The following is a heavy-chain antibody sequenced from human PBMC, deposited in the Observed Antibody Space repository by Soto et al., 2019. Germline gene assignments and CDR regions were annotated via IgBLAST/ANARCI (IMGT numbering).Heavy chain of an antibody. CDR1: GGSISSSSYY. J-gene: IGHJ6*02. D-gene: IGHD6-13*01. CDR2: IYYSGST. V-gene: IGHV4-39*01. CDR3: ARHSPLYSSSWFNYYGMDV. Sequence: NPSETLSLTCTVSGGSISSSSYYWGWIRQPPGKGLEWIGSIYYSGSTYYNPSLKSRVTISVDTSKNQFSLKLSSVTAADTAVYYCARHSPLYSSSWFNYYGMDVWGQGTTVTVS.